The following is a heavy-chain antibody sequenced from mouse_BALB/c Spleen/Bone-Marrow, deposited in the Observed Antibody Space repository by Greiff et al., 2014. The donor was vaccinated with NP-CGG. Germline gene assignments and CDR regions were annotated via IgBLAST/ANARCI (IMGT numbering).Heavy chain of an antibody. D-gene: IGHD1-1*01. Sequence: EVQLQESGAELVKPGASVKLSCTASGFNIKDTYMHWVKQRPEQGLEWIGRIDPANGNTKYDPKFQGKATITADTSSNTAYLQLSSPTSEDTAVYYCANYYYGYYFDSWGQGTTLTVSS. CDR3: ANYYYGYYFDS. V-gene: IGHV14-3*02. CDR2: IDPANGNT. J-gene: IGHJ2*01. CDR1: GFNIKDTY.